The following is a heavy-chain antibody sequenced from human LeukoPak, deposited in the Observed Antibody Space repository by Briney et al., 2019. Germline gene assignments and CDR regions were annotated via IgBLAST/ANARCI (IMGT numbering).Heavy chain of an antibody. J-gene: IGHJ5*02. CDR1: GVSINTYY. CDR3: ATEVWSSHH. D-gene: IGHD2-21*01. Sequence: SETLSLTCTVSGVSINTYYWAWIRQPPGKGLEWIGHISFSGSTSYNPSLKSRLTMSVDPSKNQFSLKLTSVTAADSAVYYCATEVWSSHHWGQGTLVTVSS. V-gene: IGHV4-59*01. CDR2: ISFSGST.